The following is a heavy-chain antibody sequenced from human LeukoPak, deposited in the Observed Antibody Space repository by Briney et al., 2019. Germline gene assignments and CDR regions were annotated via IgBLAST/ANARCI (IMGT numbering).Heavy chain of an antibody. V-gene: IGHV3-23*01. CDR3: ATYRQVLLPFES. J-gene: IGHJ4*02. CDR1: GFTFSSYG. D-gene: IGHD2-8*02. CDR2: IFPSGGEI. Sequence: GGSLRLSCAASGFTFSSYGMHWVRQPPGKGLEWVSSIFPSGGEIHYADSVRGRLTISRDNSKSTLSLQMNSLRAEDTAIYYCATYRQVLLPFESWGQGTLVTVSS.